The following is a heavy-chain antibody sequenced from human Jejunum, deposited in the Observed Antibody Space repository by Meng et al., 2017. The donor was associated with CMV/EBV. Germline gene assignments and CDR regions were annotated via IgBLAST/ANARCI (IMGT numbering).Heavy chain of an antibody. CDR3: ARECTNCYPGHWFDP. V-gene: IGHV1-69*14. D-gene: IGHD2-2*01. CDR1: TFSRYP. Sequence: QVQLVQSGAEGKKPGSSGNTFSRYPNTCVRQGPGQGRDWMGGIIPIFGTATYAQKFQGRVTITADKSTNTAYMELSRLRFEDTAIYYCARECTNCYPGHWFDPWGQGTLVTVSS. CDR2: IIPIFGTA. J-gene: IGHJ5*02.